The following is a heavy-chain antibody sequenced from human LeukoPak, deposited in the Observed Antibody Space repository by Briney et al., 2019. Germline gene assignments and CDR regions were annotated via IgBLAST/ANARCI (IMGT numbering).Heavy chain of an antibody. CDR2: INWSGGST. CDR1: GFTFGDYG. V-gene: IGHV3-20*01. CDR3: ARDLRYCSSTSCYAVGFDP. Sequence: GGSLRLSCAASGFTFGDYGRSWVRQAPGKGLEWVSGINWSGGSTGYADSVKGRFTISRDNAKNSLYLQMNSLRAEDTALYHCARDLRYCSSTSCYAVGFDPWGQGTLVTVSS. J-gene: IGHJ5*02. D-gene: IGHD2-2*01.